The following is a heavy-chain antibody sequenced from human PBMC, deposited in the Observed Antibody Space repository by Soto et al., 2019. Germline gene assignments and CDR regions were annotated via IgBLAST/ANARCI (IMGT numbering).Heavy chain of an antibody. J-gene: IGHJ4*02. V-gene: IGHV3-30*18. D-gene: IGHD3-16*01. Sequence: QVQLVESGGGVVQPGRSLRLSCAASGFTFSSYGMHWVRQAPGKGLEWVAVISYDGSNKYYADSVKGRFTISRDNSKNTLYLQMNSLRAEDTAVYYCAKEPRAYLTRGLRYFDYWGQGTLVTVSS. CDR2: ISYDGSNK. CDR3: AKEPRAYLTRGLRYFDY. CDR1: GFTFSSYG.